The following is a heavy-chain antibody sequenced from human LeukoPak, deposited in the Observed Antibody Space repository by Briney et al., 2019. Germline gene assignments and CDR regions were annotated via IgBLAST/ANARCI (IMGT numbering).Heavy chain of an antibody. Sequence: ASVKVSCKASGYTFTSYAMHWVRQAPGQRLEWMGWINAGNGNTKYSQKFQGRVTITGDTSASTAYMELSSLRSEDTAVYYCARDRPKGGDFDYWGQGTLVTVSS. V-gene: IGHV1-3*01. CDR1: GYTFTSYA. CDR3: ARDRPKGGDFDY. J-gene: IGHJ4*02. CDR2: INAGNGNT.